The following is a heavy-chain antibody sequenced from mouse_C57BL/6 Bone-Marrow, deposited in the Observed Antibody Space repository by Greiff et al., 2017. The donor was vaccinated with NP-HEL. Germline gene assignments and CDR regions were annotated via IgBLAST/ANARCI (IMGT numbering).Heavy chain of an antibody. D-gene: IGHD2-3*01. CDR2: IYPGSGST. CDR1: GYTFTSYW. Sequence: QVQLQQPGAELVKPGASVKMSCKASGYTFTSYWITWVKQRPGQGLEWIGEIYPGSGSTNYNEKFKSKATLTVDTSSSTAYMQLSSLTSEDSAVYYCARGDGYWVAMDYWGQGTSVTVSS. CDR3: ARGDGYWVAMDY. V-gene: IGHV1-55*01. J-gene: IGHJ4*01.